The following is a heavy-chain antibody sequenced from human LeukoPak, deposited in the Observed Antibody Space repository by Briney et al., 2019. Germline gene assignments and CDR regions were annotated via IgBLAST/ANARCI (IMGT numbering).Heavy chain of an antibody. CDR1: GGSISSGGYS. D-gene: IGHD3-9*01. J-gene: IGHJ3*02. CDR3: ARRGGNFDWPLIGFDI. CDR2: IYHSGSST. Sequence: PSETLSLTCAVSGGSISSGGYSWSWIRQPPGKGLEWIGYIYHSGSSTNYNPSLKSRVTISIDTSKNHFSLKLTSVTAADTAVYYCARRGGNFDWPLIGFDIWGQGTMVTVSS. V-gene: IGHV4-30-2*01.